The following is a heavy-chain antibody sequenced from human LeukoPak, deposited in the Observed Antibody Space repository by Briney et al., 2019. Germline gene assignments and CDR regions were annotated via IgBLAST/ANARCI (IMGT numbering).Heavy chain of an antibody. V-gene: IGHV3-30*18. D-gene: IGHD4-11*01. CDR2: ISFDGSNK. Sequence: GGSLRLSCAASGFIFSSYGMHWVRQAPGRGLAWVALISFDGSNKYYADSVKGRFTISRDNSKNTLYLQMNSLRAEDTAVYYCAKDRVFADYTGPVDFWGQGTLVTVPS. CDR1: GFIFSSYG. CDR3: AKDRVFADYTGPVDF. J-gene: IGHJ4*02.